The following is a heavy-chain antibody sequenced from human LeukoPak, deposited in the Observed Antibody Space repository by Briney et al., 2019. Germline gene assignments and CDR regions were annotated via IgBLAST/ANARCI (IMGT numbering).Heavy chain of an antibody. D-gene: IGHD2-21*02. J-gene: IGHJ4*02. CDR1: GFTFDDYT. Sequence: SGGSLRLSCAASGFTFDDYTMHWVRQAPGKGLEWVSLISWDGGSTYYADSVKGRFTISRDNSKNSLYLQMNSLRTEDTALYYCAKAAVPYCGGDCYNPPDYWGQGTLVTVSS. CDR3: AKAAVPYCGGDCYNPPDY. CDR2: ISWDGGST. V-gene: IGHV3-43*01.